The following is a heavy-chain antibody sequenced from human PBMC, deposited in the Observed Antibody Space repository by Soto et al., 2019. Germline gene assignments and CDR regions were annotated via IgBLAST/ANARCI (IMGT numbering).Heavy chain of an antibody. V-gene: IGHV1-2*04. Sequence: ASVKVSCKASGYTFTGYYMHWVRQAPGQGLEWRGWINPNSGGTNYAQKFQGWVTMTRDTSISTAYMELSRLRSDDTAVYYCAREYYDSSGYYHSNDAFDIWGQGTMVTVSS. CDR1: GYTFTGYY. D-gene: IGHD3-22*01. J-gene: IGHJ3*02. CDR2: INPNSGGT. CDR3: AREYYDSSGYYHSNDAFDI.